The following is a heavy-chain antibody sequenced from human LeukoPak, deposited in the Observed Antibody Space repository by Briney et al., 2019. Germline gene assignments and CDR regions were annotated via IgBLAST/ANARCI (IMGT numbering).Heavy chain of an antibody. CDR2: IYYSGST. V-gene: IGHV4-39*01. CDR3: ARSNYVWGSYRPRQSDAFDI. D-gene: IGHD3-16*02. Sequence: KPSETLSLTCTVSGGSISSSSYYWGWIRQPPGKGLEWIGSIYYSGSTYYNPSLKSRVTISVDTSKNQFSLELSSVTAADTAVYYCARSNYVWGSYRPRQSDAFDIWGQGTMVTVSS. J-gene: IGHJ3*02. CDR1: GGSISSSSYY.